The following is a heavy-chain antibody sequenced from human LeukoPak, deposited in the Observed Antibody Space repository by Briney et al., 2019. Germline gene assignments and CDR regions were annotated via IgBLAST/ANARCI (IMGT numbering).Heavy chain of an antibody. CDR1: GFTFSSYW. D-gene: IGHD4-17*01. V-gene: IGHV3-21*01. J-gene: IGHJ4*02. CDR2: ISISSSYI. CDR3: ARGSYGDYSVNY. Sequence: GGSLRLSCAASGFTFSSYWMSWVRQAPGKGLEWVSCISISSSYIYYADSVKGRFTISRDNAKNSLYLQMNSLRAEDTAVYYCARGSYGDYSVNYWGQGTLVTVSS.